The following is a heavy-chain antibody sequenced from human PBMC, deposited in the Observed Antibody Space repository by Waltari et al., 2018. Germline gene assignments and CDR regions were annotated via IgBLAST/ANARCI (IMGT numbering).Heavy chain of an antibody. Sequence: QVQLQQWGAGLLKPSETLSLTCAVYGGSFSGYYWSWIRQPPGKGLEWIGELTHRGSTNFNPSLKSRVTRSVDTSNNQFSLKRSSVTAADTAVYYCARGGMRYYYDSSGYYYFRYWGQGTLVTVSS. CDR3: ARGGMRYYYDSSGYYYFRY. CDR2: LTHRGST. D-gene: IGHD3-22*01. CDR1: GGSFSGYY. J-gene: IGHJ4*02. V-gene: IGHV4-34*01.